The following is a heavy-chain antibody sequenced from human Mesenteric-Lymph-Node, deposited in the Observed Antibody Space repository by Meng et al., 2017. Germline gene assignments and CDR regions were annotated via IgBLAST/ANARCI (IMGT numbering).Heavy chain of an antibody. Sequence: EVQLVESGGGLVKPWGSLILSCAASGFTFSSYPMNWVRRAPGKGLEWVSSISSSSNYIYSADSVKGRFTISRDNAKNSLYLQMNSLRAEDTAVYYCARDTPGLLFDYWGQGTLVTVSS. CDR1: GFTFSSYP. J-gene: IGHJ4*02. V-gene: IGHV3-21*01. CDR2: ISSSSNYI. D-gene: IGHD5-18*01. CDR3: ARDTPGLLFDY.